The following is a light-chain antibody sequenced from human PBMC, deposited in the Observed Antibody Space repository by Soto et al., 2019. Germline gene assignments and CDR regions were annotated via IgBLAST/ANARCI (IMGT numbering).Light chain of an antibody. V-gene: IGKV3-15*01. CDR1: QSVSSN. J-gene: IGKJ3*01. Sequence: EIVMTQSPATLSVSPGERATLSCRASQSVSSNLAWYQQNPGQAPRLLIYGASTRATGIPARFSGSGSGTEFPLTISSLQSEDFAVYYCQQYNNWPPVFTFGPGTKVDIK. CDR2: GAS. CDR3: QQYNNWPPVFT.